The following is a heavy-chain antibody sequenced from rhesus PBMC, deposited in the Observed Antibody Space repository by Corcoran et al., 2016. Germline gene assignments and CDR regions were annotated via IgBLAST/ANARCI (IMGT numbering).Heavy chain of an antibody. CDR2: IYGSGSST. CDR1: GGSISSSY. CDR3: ASDPDTAGTGPFDY. Sequence: QLQLQESGPGLVKPSETLSVTCAVSGGSISSSYLSWIRQAPGKGLEWIWYIYGSGSSTNYNPSLKSRVTLSVDTSKNQLSLTLSSVTAADTAVYYCASDPDTAGTGPFDYWGQGVLVTVSS. J-gene: IGHJ4*01. D-gene: IGHD5-30*01. V-gene: IGHV4-169*02.